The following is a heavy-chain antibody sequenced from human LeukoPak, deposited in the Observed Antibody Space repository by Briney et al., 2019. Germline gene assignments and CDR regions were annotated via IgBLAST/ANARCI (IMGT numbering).Heavy chain of an antibody. V-gene: IGHV3-43D*03. J-gene: IGHJ5*02. CDR3: AKDQGKNYDFWSGYYKSWFDP. CDR2: ISWDGGST. CDR1: GFTFDDYA. D-gene: IGHD3-3*01. Sequence: GGSLRLSCAASGFTFDDYAMHWVRQAPGEGLEWVSLISWDGGSTYYADSVKGRFTISRDNSKNSLYLQMNSLRAEDTALYYCAKDQGKNYDFWSGYYKSWFDPWGQGTLVTVSS.